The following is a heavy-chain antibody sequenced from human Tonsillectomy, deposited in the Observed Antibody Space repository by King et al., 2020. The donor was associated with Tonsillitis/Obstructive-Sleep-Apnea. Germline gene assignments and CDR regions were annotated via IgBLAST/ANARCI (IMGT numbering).Heavy chain of an antibody. CDR2: IYYRGST. V-gene: IGHV4-31*03. D-gene: IGHD2-2*01. Sequence: VQLQESGPGLVKPSQTLSLTCTVSGGSISSGAYYWSWIRQHPGKGLEWIGYIYYRGSTYYNPSLKSRVTISVDTSKNQFSLKLSSVTAADPAVYYFARGGDIVVVPAAISPNWFDPWGQGTLVTVSS. CDR1: GGSISSGAYY. J-gene: IGHJ5*02. CDR3: ARGGDIVVVPAAISPNWFDP.